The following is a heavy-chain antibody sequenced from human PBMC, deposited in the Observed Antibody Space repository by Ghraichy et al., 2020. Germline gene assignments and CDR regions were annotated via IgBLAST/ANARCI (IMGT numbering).Heavy chain of an antibody. CDR2: ISDSGGST. CDR3: ARFGVNYYDSSSYLRPSHFDY. J-gene: IGHJ4*02. V-gene: IGHV3-23*01. D-gene: IGHD3-22*01. Sequence: GGSLRLSCAASGFTFSRYAMNWVRQAPGKGLESVSGISDSGGSTYYADSVKGRFTISRDNSKNTLYLQMNSLRAEDTAVYYCARFGVNYYDSSSYLRPSHFDYWGQGTLVTVSS. CDR1: GFTFSRYA.